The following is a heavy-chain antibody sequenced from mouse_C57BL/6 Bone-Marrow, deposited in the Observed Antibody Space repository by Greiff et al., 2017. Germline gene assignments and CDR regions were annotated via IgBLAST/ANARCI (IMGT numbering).Heavy chain of an antibody. D-gene: IGHD1-1*01. CDR2: IYPRDGST. V-gene: IGHV1-78*01. Sequence: QVQLKESDAELVKPGASVKISCKVSGYTFTDHTIHWMKQRHEQGLEWIGYIYPRDGSTKYNEKFKGKATLTADKSSSTAYMQLNSLTSEDSAVYFCARRYYNGSSYCYWYFDVWGTGTTVTVSS. CDR1: GYTFTDHT. J-gene: IGHJ1*03. CDR3: ARRYYNGSSYCYWYFDV.